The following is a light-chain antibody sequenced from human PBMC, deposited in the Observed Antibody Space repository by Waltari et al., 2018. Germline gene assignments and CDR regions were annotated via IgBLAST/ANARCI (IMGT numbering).Light chain of an antibody. V-gene: IGLV1-40*01. CDR3: QSFDVSLSGGVI. J-gene: IGLJ2*01. CDR1: RPNIGAGPD. CDR2: GNN. Sequence: QSVLTQPPSVSGAPGQRVTIPCTGTRPNIGAGPDVHCHQGFSGPAPKLPIYGNNNRPSGVPDRFSGSKSGMSASLAITGLQAEDEADYYCQSFDVSLSGGVIFGGGTKVTVL.